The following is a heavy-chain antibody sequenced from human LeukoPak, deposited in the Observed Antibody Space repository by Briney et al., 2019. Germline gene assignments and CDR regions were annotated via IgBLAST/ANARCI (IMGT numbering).Heavy chain of an antibody. CDR1: GFTFSSYA. D-gene: IGHD3-9*01. V-gene: IGHV3-64D*06. CDR2: IDNSGITT. J-gene: IGHJ4*02. CDR3: VKDLVGFFDWLFDH. Sequence: PGGSLRLSCVVSGFTFSSYAMHWVRQAPGKGLEYVSGIDNSGITTYYADSVKARFTISRDNSRNTLYLQMSSLRPDDTAVYYCVKDLVGFFDWLFDHWGQGTLVTVSS.